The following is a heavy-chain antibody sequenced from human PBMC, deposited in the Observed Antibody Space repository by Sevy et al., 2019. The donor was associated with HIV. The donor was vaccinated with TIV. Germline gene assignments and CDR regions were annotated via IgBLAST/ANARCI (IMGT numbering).Heavy chain of an antibody. D-gene: IGHD2-2*02. CDR2: MNPNSGNT. CDR3: ARDPHCSSTSCYIRHIGYGSYYYYYGMDV. CDR1: GYTFTSYD. Sequence: ASVKVSCKASGYTFTSYDINWVRQATGQGLEWMGWMNPNSGNTGYAQKFQGRVTMTRNTSISTAYMELSSLRSEDTAVYYCARDPHCSSTSCYIRHIGYGSYYYYYGMDVWGQGTTVTVSS. J-gene: IGHJ6*02. V-gene: IGHV1-8*01.